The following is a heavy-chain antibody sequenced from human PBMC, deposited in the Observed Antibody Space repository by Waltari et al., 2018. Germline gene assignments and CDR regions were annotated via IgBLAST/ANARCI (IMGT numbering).Heavy chain of an antibody. CDR3: ARAKRGYYYYYMDV. D-gene: IGHD1-1*01. V-gene: IGHV4-34*01. J-gene: IGHJ6*03. CDR2: INPSGST. Sequence: QVQLQQWGAGLLKPSETLSLTCAVYGGSFSGYYWSWIRQPPGKGLEWIGEINPSGSTNYNPSLKSRVTISVDTSKNQFSLKLSSVTAADTAVYYCARAKRGYYYYYMDVWGKGTTVTISS. CDR1: GGSFSGYY.